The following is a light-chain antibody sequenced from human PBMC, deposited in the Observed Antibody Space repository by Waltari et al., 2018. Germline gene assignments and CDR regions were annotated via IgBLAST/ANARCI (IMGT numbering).Light chain of an antibody. Sequence: QSALTQPDSVSGSPGQSITISCTGTSSDVGGYKFVPWYQHHPGEAPKLIIFDVTNRPSGVSYRFSGSKSGNSASLTISGLQAEDEAYYYCSSYTSSTTGIFGGGTKLTVL. J-gene: IGLJ2*01. CDR2: DVT. CDR1: SSDVGGYKF. V-gene: IGLV2-14*03. CDR3: SSYTSSTTGI.